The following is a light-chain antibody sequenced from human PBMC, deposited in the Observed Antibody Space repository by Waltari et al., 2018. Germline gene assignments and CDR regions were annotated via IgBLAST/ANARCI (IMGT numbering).Light chain of an antibody. J-gene: IGLJ2*01. CDR3: CSYGSSYTLL. V-gene: IGLV2-23*03. CDR1: SDDYDIPNF. Sequence: SALTQPASVSGSRGQSITISCTGLSDDYDIPNFFSWSQQLPDKAPKLIIYDGTQRPSGVSPRFSASTSGSTASLTISGLQADDEADYFCCSYGSSYTLLFGGGTRLTVL. CDR2: DGT.